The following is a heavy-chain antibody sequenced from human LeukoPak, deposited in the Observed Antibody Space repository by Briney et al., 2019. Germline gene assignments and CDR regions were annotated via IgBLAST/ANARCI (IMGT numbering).Heavy chain of an antibody. D-gene: IGHD1-1*01. CDR1: GFTFGDYA. V-gene: IGHV3-49*04. CDR3: SRDLNWSFDY. J-gene: IGHJ4*02. CDR2: IRSKAYGGTT. Sequence: GRSLRLSCSASGFTFGDYAMSWVRQAPGKGLEWVGFIRSKAYGGTTEYAASVEGRFTISRDDSKDIAYLQMNSPKTEDTAVYYCSRDLNWSFDYWGQGTLVTVSS.